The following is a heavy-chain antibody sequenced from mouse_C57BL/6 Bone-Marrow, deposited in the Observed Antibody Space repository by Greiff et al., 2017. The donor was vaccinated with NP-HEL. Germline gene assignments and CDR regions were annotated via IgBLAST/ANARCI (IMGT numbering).Heavy chain of an antibody. Sequence: EVMLVESGGGLVQPKGSLKLSCAASGFSFNTYAMNWVRQAPGKGLEWVARIRSKSNNYATYYADSVKDRFTISRDDSESMLYLQMNNLKTEDTAMYYCVSGYGNYGFAYWGQGTLVTVSA. J-gene: IGHJ3*01. D-gene: IGHD2-10*02. CDR3: VSGYGNYGFAY. CDR2: IRSKSNNYAT. CDR1: GFSFNTYA. V-gene: IGHV10-1*01.